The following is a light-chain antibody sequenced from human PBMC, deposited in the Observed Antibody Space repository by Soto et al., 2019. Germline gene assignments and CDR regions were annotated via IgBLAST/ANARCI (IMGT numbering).Light chain of an antibody. CDR2: AAS. Sequence: DIQMTQSPSSLSASVGDRVTITCRASQTIGDRLNWYQEKPGKAPKVLVYAASTLQSGVPSRFSGSGSGTDFTLTISRLEPEDFVVYYCQQYGSSPLTFGQGTRLEIK. V-gene: IGKV1-39*01. CDR1: QTIGDR. CDR3: QQYGSSPLT. J-gene: IGKJ5*01.